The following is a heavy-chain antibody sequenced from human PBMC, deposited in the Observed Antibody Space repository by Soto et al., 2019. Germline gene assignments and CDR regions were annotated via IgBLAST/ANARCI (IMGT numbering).Heavy chain of an antibody. D-gene: IGHD3-22*01. Sequence: SETLSLTCTVSGGSISSYYWSGIRQPPGKGLEWIGYIYYSGSTNYNPSLKSRVTISVDTSKNQFSLKLSSVTAAYTAVYYCARAVITPLYLHYGMDVWGQGTTVTFSS. V-gene: IGHV4-59*01. CDR1: GGSISSYY. J-gene: IGHJ6*02. CDR3: ARAVITPLYLHYGMDV. CDR2: IYYSGST.